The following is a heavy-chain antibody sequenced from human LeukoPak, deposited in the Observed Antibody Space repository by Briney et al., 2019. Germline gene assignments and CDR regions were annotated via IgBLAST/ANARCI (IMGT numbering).Heavy chain of an antibody. D-gene: IGHD5-12*01. CDR1: GFTFSSYG. CDR3: ANSPPDERGSLVAYGFDI. CDR2: ISYDGSNK. J-gene: IGHJ3*02. Sequence: PGGSLRLSCAAFGFTFSSYGMHWVRQAPGKGLEWVAVISYDGSNKYYGDSVKGRFTISRDNSKNTLYLQMNSLRAEDTAVYYCANSPPDERGSLVAYGFDIWGQGTMVTVSS. V-gene: IGHV3-30*18.